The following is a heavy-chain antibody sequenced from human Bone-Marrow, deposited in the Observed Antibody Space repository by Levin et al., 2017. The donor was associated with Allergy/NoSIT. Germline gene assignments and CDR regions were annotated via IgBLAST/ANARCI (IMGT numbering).Heavy chain of an antibody. J-gene: IGHJ6*02. D-gene: IGHD6-19*01. CDR2: VSSDGTHK. CDR3: AKDKGTAVPGPRRRLYYGMDV. CDR1: GFTFSNYG. V-gene: IGHV3-30*18. Sequence: PGGSLRLSCEASGFTFSNYGMHWVRQAPGKGLEWVAVVSSDGTHKNYADSVKGRFTISRDNSRNTLYLQMNTLRDEDTALYYCAKDKGTAVPGPRRRLYYGMDVWGQGTTVTVSS.